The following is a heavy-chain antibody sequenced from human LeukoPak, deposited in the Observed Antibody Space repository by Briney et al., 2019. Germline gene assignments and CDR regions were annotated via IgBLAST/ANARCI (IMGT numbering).Heavy chain of an antibody. Sequence: GGSLRLSCAASGFTFTSYAMNWVRQAPGKGPEWVSRIGGSGIDTYYADSVKGRFTISRHNSKNTLYLQMNSLRAEDTAVYYCASTYDRGAFDIWGQGTMVTVSS. CDR3: ASTYDRGAFDI. CDR1: GFTFTSYA. J-gene: IGHJ3*02. V-gene: IGHV3-23*01. CDR2: IGGSGIDT. D-gene: IGHD3-22*01.